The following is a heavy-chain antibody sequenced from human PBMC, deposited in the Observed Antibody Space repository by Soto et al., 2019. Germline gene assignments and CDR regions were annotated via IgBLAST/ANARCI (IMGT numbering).Heavy chain of an antibody. CDR3: VSQRTTVPTQAYFDY. D-gene: IGHD4-17*01. Sequence: SETLSLTCTVSGGSVTNSSYYWGWIRQSPGKGLEWIGSVYYRGRSYSKSSVKSRVTISVDTSKNRFSLSLNSVTASDTAVYFCVSQRTTVPTQAYFDYWGPGALVT. J-gene: IGHJ4*02. CDR1: GGSVTNSSYY. V-gene: IGHV4-39*01. CDR2: VYYRGRS.